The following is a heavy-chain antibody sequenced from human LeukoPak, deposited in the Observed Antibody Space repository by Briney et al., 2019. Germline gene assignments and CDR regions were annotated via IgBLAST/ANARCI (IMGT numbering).Heavy chain of an antibody. Sequence: QPGGSLRLSCTASEFTVSRNYMLWVRQAPGKGLEWVSLIFSNGDTHYADSAKGRFTISRDTSKNTVSLQMNSLRVEDTAMYYCTRDQMNYWGQGTLVTVSS. V-gene: IGHV3-53*01. D-gene: IGHD5-24*01. CDR2: IFSNGDT. J-gene: IGHJ4*02. CDR1: EFTVSRNY. CDR3: TRDQMNY.